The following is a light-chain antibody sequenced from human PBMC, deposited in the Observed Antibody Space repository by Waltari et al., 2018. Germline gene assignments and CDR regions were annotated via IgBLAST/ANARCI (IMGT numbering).Light chain of an antibody. CDR2: YVS. V-gene: IGLV2-14*01. Sequence: QSALTQPASVSGSPGQSTTISCTGTSSDVGGYNYVSWYQPHPGKAPELMIYYVSKRPSGVSNRFSGSKSGNTASLTISGLQAEDEADYYCSSYTSSSTLVVFGGGTKLTVL. CDR3: SSYTSSSTLVV. J-gene: IGLJ2*01. CDR1: SSDVGGYNY.